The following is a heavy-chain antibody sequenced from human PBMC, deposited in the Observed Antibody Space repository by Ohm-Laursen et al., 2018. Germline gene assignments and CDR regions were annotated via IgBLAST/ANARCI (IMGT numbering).Heavy chain of an antibody. CDR3: AKAQDYYDSSGKDAFDI. CDR1: RFSFSDYY. CDR2: ISNSASTI. D-gene: IGHD3-22*01. J-gene: IGHJ3*02. V-gene: IGHV3-11*01. Sequence: SLRLSRAATRFSFSDYYMSWIRQAPGKGLEWVSYISNSASTIYYADSVKGRFTISRDNAKNSLYLQMNSLRAEDTALYYCAKAQDYYDSSGKDAFDIWGQGTMVTVSS.